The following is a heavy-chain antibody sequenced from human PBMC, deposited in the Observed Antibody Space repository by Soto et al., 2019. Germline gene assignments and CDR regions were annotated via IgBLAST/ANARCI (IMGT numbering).Heavy chain of an antibody. CDR2: ISDNARTR. V-gene: IGHV3-30-3*01. CDR1: GFTFSDYA. D-gene: IGHD2-8*02. Sequence: QVRLVESGGGVVRPGTSLRLSCAASGFTFSDYAFHWVRQAPGKGLEWVAVISDNARTRYFADSVKGRFTVSRDTSDSTLHLQLTSLRTEAAGVYFWARDPGGYPLGTFNVWGQGTTVIVSS. CDR3: ARDPGGYPLGTFNV. J-gene: IGHJ3*01.